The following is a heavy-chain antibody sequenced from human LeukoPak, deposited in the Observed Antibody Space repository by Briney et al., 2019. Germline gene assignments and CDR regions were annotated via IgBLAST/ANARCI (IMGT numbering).Heavy chain of an antibody. CDR1: GFAFESFT. CDR2: ISATSSDI. CDR3: AKGLFSAYDKYLDS. D-gene: IGHD5-12*01. V-gene: IGHV3-21*04. J-gene: IGHJ4*02. Sequence: PGGSLRLSCAGSGFAFESFTMTWVRQAPGKGLEWVSLISATSSDINYAESVRGRFTISRDNAKNSLFLQMDSLRVEDTAIYYCAKGLFSAYDKYLDSWGQGTLVTVSP.